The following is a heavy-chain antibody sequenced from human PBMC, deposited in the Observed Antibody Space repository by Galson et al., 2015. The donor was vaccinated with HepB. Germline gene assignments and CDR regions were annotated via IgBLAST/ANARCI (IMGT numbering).Heavy chain of an antibody. CDR3: AKDMVRQKYSGSYYYYYYGMDV. CDR2: ISWNSGSI. Sequence: SLRLSCAASGFTFDDYAMHWVRQAPGKGLEWVSGISWNSGSIGYADSVKGRFTISRDNAKNSLYLQMNSLRAEDTALYYCAKDMVRQKYSGSYYYYYYGMDVWGQGTTVTVSS. V-gene: IGHV3-9*01. D-gene: IGHD1-26*01. J-gene: IGHJ6*02. CDR1: GFTFDDYA.